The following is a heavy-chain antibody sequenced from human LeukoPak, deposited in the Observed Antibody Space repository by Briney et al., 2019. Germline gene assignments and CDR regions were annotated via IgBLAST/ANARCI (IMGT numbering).Heavy chain of an antibody. CDR2: IYYSGSS. V-gene: IGHV4-31*03. J-gene: IGHJ4*02. D-gene: IGHD5-24*01. Sequence: PSQTLSLTCTVSGGSINNGGYYWSWIRQHPGKGLEWIGYIYYSGSSYYNPSLRSRVTISVDTSKNHFSLKLSSVTAADTAVYYCARNRDGYNSFDYWGQGTLVTVSS. CDR3: ARNRDGYNSFDY. CDR1: GGSINNGGYY.